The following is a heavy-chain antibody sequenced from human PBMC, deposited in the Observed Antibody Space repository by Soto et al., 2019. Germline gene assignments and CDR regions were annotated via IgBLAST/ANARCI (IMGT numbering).Heavy chain of an antibody. CDR2: FYTGASTS. D-gene: IGHD2-15*01. J-gene: IGHJ3*01. V-gene: IGHV5-51*01. CDR1: GYSFISYW. CDR3: ARIIGYCRNNDCSWTFDV. Sequence: VGSIKIACKSAGYSFISYWVAWVRQVPGKVLEWMGTFYTGASTSTYSPSFQGQVTISVDTSITTAYLQLNSMKASDTAMYYCARIIGYCRNNDCSWTFDVWGQGTLVTVSS.